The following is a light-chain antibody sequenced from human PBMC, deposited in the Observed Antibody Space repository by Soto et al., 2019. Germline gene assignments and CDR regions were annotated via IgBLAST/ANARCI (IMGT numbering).Light chain of an antibody. CDR3: SSYTSSSTHV. V-gene: IGLV2-14*03. Sequence: QSALTQPASVSGSPGQSITLSCTGTSSAVGAYTFVSWYQQHPDKVPKLMIFDVSRRPSGVSDRFSGSKSGNTASLTISGLQPEDEADYYCSSYTSSSTHVFGSGTKVTVL. J-gene: IGLJ1*01. CDR2: DVS. CDR1: SSAVGAYTF.